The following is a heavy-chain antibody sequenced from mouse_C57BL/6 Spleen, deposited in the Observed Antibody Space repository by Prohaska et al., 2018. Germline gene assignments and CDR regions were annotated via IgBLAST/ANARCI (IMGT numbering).Heavy chain of an antibody. CDR1: GYAFSSYW. Sequence: QVQLQQSGAELVKPGASVKISCKASGYAFSSYWMNWVKQRPGKGLEWIGQIYPGDGDTNYNGKFKGKATLTADKSSSTAYMQLSSLTSEDSAVYFCARGALSGYFDYWGQGTTLTVSS. J-gene: IGHJ2*01. D-gene: IGHD6-5*01. V-gene: IGHV1-80*01. CDR2: IYPGDGDT. CDR3: ARGALSGYFDY.